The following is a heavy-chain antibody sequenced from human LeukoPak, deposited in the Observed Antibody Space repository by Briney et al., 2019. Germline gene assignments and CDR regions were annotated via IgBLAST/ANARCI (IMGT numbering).Heavy chain of an antibody. J-gene: IGHJ4*02. V-gene: IGHV4-61*02. CDR1: GASISSGGYY. D-gene: IGHD3-9*01. CDR3: VPNFAEEDY. Sequence: PSETLSLTCTVSGASISSGGYYWTWIRQPAGKGLEWIGRISTSGSTNYNPSLKSRVTISLDTSKNQFSLKLSSVTAADTAVYYCVPNFAEEDYWGQGTLVTVSS. CDR2: ISTSGST.